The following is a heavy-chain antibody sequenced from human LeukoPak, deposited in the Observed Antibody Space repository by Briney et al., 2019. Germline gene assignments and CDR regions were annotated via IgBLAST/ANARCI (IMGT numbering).Heavy chain of an antibody. CDR1: GFTFSSYA. Sequence: GGSLRRSCAASGFTFSSYAMSWVRQAPGKGLEWVSAISGSGGSTYYADSVKGRFTISRDNSKNTLYLQMNSLRAEDTAVYYCAIAYSSLGYFDYWGQGTLVTVSS. J-gene: IGHJ4*02. D-gene: IGHD6-13*01. CDR3: AIAYSSLGYFDY. CDR2: ISGSGGST. V-gene: IGHV3-23*01.